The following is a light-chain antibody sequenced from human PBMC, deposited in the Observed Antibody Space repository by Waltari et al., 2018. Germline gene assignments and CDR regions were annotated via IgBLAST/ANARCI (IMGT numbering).Light chain of an antibody. CDR2: EVN. CDR1: SSDVGGYNY. V-gene: IGLV2-11*01. Sequence: QSALTQPRSVSGSPGQSVTISCTGTSSDVGGYNYVSWYQHPPGKAPKVMIYEVNKRPSGVPDRFSASKAGNTASLTISGLQAEDEAEYYCCSYAGSYTYYVFGGGTKVTVL. J-gene: IGLJ1*01. CDR3: CSYAGSYTYYV.